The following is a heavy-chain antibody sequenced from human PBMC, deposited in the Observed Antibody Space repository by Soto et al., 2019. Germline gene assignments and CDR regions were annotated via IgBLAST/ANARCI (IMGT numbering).Heavy chain of an antibody. V-gene: IGHV3-23*01. CDR3: AKATTNGGWFNPFDS. Sequence: GGSLRLSCAASGFSFVNYAMNWVRQAPGKGLEWDSGLSGSGTSTYYADSVKGRFTISRDNSRDTLFLQMNSLTADDTAVYYCAKATTNGGWFNPFDSWGQGAMVTVYS. J-gene: IGHJ4*02. D-gene: IGHD6-19*01. CDR2: LSGSGTST. CDR1: GFSFVNYA.